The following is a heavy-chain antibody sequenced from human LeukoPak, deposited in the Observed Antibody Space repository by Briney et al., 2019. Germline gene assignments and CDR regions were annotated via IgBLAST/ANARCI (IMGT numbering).Heavy chain of an antibody. J-gene: IGHJ4*02. CDR3: ARGYSSGYSSFDY. D-gene: IGHD3-22*01. V-gene: IGHV1-2*04. CDR2: INPNSGGT. Sequence: ASVKVSCKASGYTFTGYYMHWVRQAPGQGLEWMGWINPNSGGTNYAQKFQGWVTMTRDTSISTAYMELSRLRSDDTAVYYGARGYSSGYSSFDYWGQGTLVTVSS. CDR1: GYTFTGYY.